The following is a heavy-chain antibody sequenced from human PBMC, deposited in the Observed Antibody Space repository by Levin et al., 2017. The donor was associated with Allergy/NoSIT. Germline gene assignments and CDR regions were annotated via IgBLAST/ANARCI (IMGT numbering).Heavy chain of an antibody. Sequence: GGSLRLSCAASGFTFDDYAMHWVRQAPGKGLEWVSGISWNSGSIGYADSVKGRFTISRDNAKNSLYLQMNSLRAEDTALYYCAKSAPDEYYFDYWGQGTLVTVSS. CDR1: GFTFDDYA. J-gene: IGHJ4*02. CDR3: AKSAPDEYYFDY. V-gene: IGHV3-9*01. CDR2: ISWNSGSI. D-gene: IGHD1-14*01.